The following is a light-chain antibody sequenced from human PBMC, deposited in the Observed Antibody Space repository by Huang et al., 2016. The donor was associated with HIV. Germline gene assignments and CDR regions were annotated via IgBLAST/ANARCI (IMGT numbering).Light chain of an antibody. CDR3: QQLSTYPRT. CDR1: EGIGNY. J-gene: IGKJ1*01. CDR2: GSS. V-gene: IGKV1-9*01. Sequence: IPLTQSPSSLSASVGDRVTITCRASEGIGNYLAWYQQKPGKAPKLLVYGSSTLQNGVPSRFSGTGSGTHFTLTISILQPEDFATYYCQQLSTYPRTFGQGTKVEIK.